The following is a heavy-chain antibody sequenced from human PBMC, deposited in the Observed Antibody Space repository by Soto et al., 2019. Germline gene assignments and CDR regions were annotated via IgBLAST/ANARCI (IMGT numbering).Heavy chain of an antibody. J-gene: IGHJ5*02. CDR3: ARVPRP. Sequence: SETLSLTCTVSNAPVDSSTYTWGWIRQPPGKGLEWIGYIYYSGSTYYNPSLKSRVTISVDTSKNQFSLKLSSVTAADTAVYYCARVPRPWGQGTLVTVSS. CDR2: IYYSGST. CDR1: NAPVDSSTYT. V-gene: IGHV4-39*07.